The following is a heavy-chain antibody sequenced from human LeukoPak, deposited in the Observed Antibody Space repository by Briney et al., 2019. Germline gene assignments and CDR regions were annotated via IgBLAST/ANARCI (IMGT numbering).Heavy chain of an antibody. D-gene: IGHD3-3*01. CDR1: GGSISSSSYY. J-gene: IGHJ4*02. Sequence: SETLSLTCTVSGGSISSSSYYWGWIRQPPGKGLEWLGSIYYSGSTYYNPSLKSRVTISVDTSKNQFSLKLSSVTAADTAVYYCARLYTIFGVVNYFDYWGQGTLVTVSS. CDR2: IYYSGST. CDR3: ARLYTIFGVVNYFDY. V-gene: IGHV4-39*01.